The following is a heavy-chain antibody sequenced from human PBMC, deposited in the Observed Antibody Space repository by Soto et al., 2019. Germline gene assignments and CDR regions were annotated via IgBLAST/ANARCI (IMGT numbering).Heavy chain of an antibody. V-gene: IGHV3-9*01. CDR1: GFTFDDYA. Sequence: EVQLVESGGGLVQPGRSLRLSCAASGFTFDDYAMHWVRLAPGKGLEWVSGISWNSGSIGYADSVKGRFTISIDNAKNALYLQMHSLRAEDTALYYCAKDITSRYCSGGSCYLGGHYYGMDVWGQGTTVTVSS. D-gene: IGHD2-15*01. CDR3: AKDITSRYCSGGSCYLGGHYYGMDV. CDR2: ISWNSGSI. J-gene: IGHJ6*02.